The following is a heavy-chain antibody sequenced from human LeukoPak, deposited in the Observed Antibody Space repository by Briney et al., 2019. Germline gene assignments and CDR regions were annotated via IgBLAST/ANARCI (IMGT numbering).Heavy chain of an antibody. CDR1: GYSISSGYY. CDR3: ARKQYCTNGVCYGYYFDY. CDR2: IYHSGST. V-gene: IGHV4-38-2*01. D-gene: IGHD2-8*01. J-gene: IGHJ4*02. Sequence: SETLSLTCAVSGYSISSGYYWGWVRQPPGKGLEWIGSIYHSGSTYYNPSLKSRVTISVDTSKNQFSLKLSSVTAADTAVYYCARKQYCTNGVCYGYYFDYWGQGTLVTVSS.